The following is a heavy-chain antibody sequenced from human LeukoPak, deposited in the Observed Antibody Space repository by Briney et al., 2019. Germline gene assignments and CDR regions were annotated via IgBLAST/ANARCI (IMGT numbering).Heavy chain of an antibody. V-gene: IGHV3-21*01. Sequence: XGSLRLSCAASASTFSSYTMNWVRQAPGKGLEWVSSISSSSSNTHYADSVKGRFTISRDNAKNSLYLQMNSLRAEDTAIYYCVRGDARDVWGQGTTVTVSS. CDR1: ASTFSSYT. J-gene: IGHJ6*02. CDR2: ISSSSSNT. D-gene: IGHD6-6*01. CDR3: VRGDARDV.